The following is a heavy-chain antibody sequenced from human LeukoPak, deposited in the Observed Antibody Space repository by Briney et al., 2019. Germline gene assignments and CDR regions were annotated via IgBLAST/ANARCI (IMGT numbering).Heavy chain of an antibody. J-gene: IGHJ2*01. CDR3: ARGVWHYDL. Sequence: GGSLRPSCAASGFAFSSYWMHWVRRAPGKGLVWVSRIKSDGITTTYADSVKGRFTISRDNAKNTLYLQMNSLRVDDTAVYYCARGVWHYDLWGRGTLVTVSS. CDR1: GFAFSSYW. CDR2: IKSDGITT. V-gene: IGHV3-74*01.